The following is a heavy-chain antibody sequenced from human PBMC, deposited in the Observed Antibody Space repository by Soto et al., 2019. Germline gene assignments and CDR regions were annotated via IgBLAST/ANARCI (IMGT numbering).Heavy chain of an antibody. CDR1: RGSISSYH. CDR3: VRAAGGGGYCRGGSCHGMEV. J-gene: IGHJ6*04. D-gene: IGHD2-15*01. V-gene: IGHV4-4*07. CDR2: FYTSGSANT. Sequence: PSQTLSLTCTLSRGSISSYHWSWIRPTAGSRLEWIGRFYTSGSANTYYNPSLKSRVTMSVDTSKNQFSLEMTSVTAAETAVYYCVRAAGGGGYCRGGSCHGMEVWDKETRV.